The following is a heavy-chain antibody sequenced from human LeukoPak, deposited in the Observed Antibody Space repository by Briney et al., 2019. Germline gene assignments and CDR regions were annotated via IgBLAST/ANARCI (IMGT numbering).Heavy chain of an antibody. J-gene: IGHJ4*02. CDR3: ARCRDYDFWSGSAVDY. CDR1: GFIFSSYA. CDR2: ISYDGSNT. Sequence: GGSLRLSCAASGFIFSSYAMHWVRQAPGKGLEWVAVISYDGSNTDYADSMKGRFTISRDNSKNTLYLQMNSLRAEDTAVYYCARCRDYDFWSGSAVDYWGQGTLVTVSS. D-gene: IGHD3-3*01. V-gene: IGHV3-30-3*01.